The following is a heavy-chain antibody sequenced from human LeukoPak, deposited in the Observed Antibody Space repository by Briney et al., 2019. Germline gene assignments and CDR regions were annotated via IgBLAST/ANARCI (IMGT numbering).Heavy chain of an antibody. CDR3: ARGGGYYAIDY. Sequence: GGSLRLSCAASGFIVNSNYMNWVRQAPGKGLEWVSVLYSDDTTYYADSVKGRFTISRDNSKNTLYLQMNNLRAEDTAVYYCARGGGYYAIDYWGQGTLVAVSS. CDR1: GFIVNSNY. D-gene: IGHD1-26*01. V-gene: IGHV3-53*01. CDR2: LYSDDTT. J-gene: IGHJ4*02.